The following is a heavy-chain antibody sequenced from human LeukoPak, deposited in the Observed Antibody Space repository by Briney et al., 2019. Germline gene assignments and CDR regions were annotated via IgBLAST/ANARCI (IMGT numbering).Heavy chain of an antibody. J-gene: IGHJ5*02. D-gene: IGHD5-18*01. V-gene: IGHV1-69*02. CDR3: ARAPRGYGSGLNWFNP. CDR2: IIPILGIA. CDR1: GYTFTGYY. Sequence: SVKVSCKASGYTFTGYYMHWVRQAPGQGLEWTGRIIPILGIANYAQKFQGRVTITADKSTSTAYMELSSLRSEDTAVYYCARAPRGYGSGLNWFNPWGQGTLVTVSS.